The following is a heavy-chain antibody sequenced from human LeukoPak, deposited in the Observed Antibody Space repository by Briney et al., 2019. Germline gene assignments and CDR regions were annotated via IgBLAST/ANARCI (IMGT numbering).Heavy chain of an antibody. V-gene: IGHV4-39*02. CDR2: IYYSGST. CDR3: ARGINGAKWLVPYYFDY. Sequence: SETLSLTCTVSGGSISSSSYYWGWIRQPPGKGLEWIGSIYYSGSTYYNPSLKSRVTISVDTSKSLFSLKLSSVTAADTAVYYCARGINGAKWLVPYYFDYWGHGTLVTVSS. D-gene: IGHD6-19*01. CDR1: GGSISSSSYY. J-gene: IGHJ4*01.